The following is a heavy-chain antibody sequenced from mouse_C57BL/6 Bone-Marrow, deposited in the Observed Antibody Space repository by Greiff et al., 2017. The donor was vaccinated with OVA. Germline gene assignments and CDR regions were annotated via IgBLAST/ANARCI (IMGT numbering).Heavy chain of an antibody. J-gene: IGHJ1*03. CDR3: TSYYHDV. D-gene: IGHD1-1*01. V-gene: IGHV1-15*01. CDR2: IDPETGGT. Sequence: VQLQESGAELVRPGASVTLSCKASGYTFTDYEMHWVKQTPVHGLEWIGAIDPETGGTAYNQKFKGKAILTADKSSSTAYMELRSLTSEDSAVYYCTSYYHDVWGTGTTVTVSS. CDR1: GYTFTDYE.